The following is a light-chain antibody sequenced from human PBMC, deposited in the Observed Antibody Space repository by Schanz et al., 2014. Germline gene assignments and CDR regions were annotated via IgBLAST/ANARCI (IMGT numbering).Light chain of an antibody. Sequence: VMTQSPATLSVSPGESATLSCRASQSVSSNLAWFQQKPGQAPRLLIYRASSRAPGISARFSGSGSGTDFTLTISRLEPEDFAVYYCQQYGMTFGQGTKVEVK. CDR2: RAS. J-gene: IGKJ1*01. V-gene: IGKV3-15*01. CDR3: QQYGMT. CDR1: QSVSSN.